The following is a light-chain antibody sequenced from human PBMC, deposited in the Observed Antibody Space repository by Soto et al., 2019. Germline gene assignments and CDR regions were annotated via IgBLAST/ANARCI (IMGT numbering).Light chain of an antibody. CDR1: QSVTTY. CDR2: DAS. J-gene: IGKJ5*01. Sequence: EIMFTQSLSTLSLTQGERANISCRASQSVTTYLAWYQQKPGQAPRILIYDASDRATGIPARFSGSGSGTDFTLTISSLEHEDAAVYYCKQSNVWPPVTFGQGTRLEIK. V-gene: IGKV3-11*01. CDR3: KQSNVWPPVT.